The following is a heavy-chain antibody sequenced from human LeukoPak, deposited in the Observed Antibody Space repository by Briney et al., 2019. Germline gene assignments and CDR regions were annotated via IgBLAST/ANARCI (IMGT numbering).Heavy chain of an antibody. Sequence: KPSETLSLTCAVYGRSLSGYYWSWIRQPPGKGLEWIGEINHSGSTNYNPSLKSRVTISVDTSKNQFSLKLSSVTAADTAVYYCARGYDFWSGYPYWGQGTLVTVSS. V-gene: IGHV4-34*01. CDR3: ARGYDFWSGYPY. CDR2: INHSGST. D-gene: IGHD3-3*01. J-gene: IGHJ4*02. CDR1: GRSLSGYY.